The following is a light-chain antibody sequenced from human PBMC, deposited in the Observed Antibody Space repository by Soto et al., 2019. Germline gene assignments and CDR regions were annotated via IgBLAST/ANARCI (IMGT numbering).Light chain of an antibody. Sequence: DNKLKQSPATLSGSVGDRVTITCRASQTISSWLAWYQQKPGKAPKLLIYKASTLKSGVPSRFSGSGSGTEFTLTISSLQPDDFATYYCQQYDTYPWTFGQGTKVDI. CDR1: QTISSW. CDR2: KAS. CDR3: QQYDTYPWT. J-gene: IGKJ1*01. V-gene: IGKV1-5*03.